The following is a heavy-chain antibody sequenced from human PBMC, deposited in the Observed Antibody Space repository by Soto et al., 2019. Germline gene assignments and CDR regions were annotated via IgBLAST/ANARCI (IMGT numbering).Heavy chain of an antibody. CDR2: IYYSGST. V-gene: IGHV4-31*03. CDR1: GGSISSGGYY. CDR3: AREIGATQIDP. Sequence: SETLSLTCTVPGGSISSGGYYWSWIRQHPGKGLEWIGYIYYSGSTYYNPSLKSRVTISVDTSKNQFSLKLSSVTAADTAVYYCAREIGATQIDPWGQGTLVTVSS. D-gene: IGHD5-12*01. J-gene: IGHJ5*02.